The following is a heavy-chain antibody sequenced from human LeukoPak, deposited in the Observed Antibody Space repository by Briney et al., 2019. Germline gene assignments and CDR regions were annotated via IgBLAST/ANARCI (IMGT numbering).Heavy chain of an antibody. Sequence: SETLSLTCTVSGGAISSGGYYWSWIRQHPGKGLEWIGYIYYSGSTYYNPSLRSRVTISVYTSKNQFSLKLSSVTAADTAVYYCAIATGYSNFVYWGQGTLVTVSS. V-gene: IGHV4-31*03. CDR2: IYYSGST. CDR1: GGAISSGGYY. CDR3: AIATGYSNFVY. D-gene: IGHD4-11*01. J-gene: IGHJ4*02.